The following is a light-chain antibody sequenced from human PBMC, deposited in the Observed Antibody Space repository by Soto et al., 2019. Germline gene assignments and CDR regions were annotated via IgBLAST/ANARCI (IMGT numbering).Light chain of an antibody. CDR1: SSNSGAGYD. CDR2: NNI. CDR3: QSYDSTSV. V-gene: IGLV1-40*01. J-gene: IGLJ2*01. Sequence: QSVLTQPPSVSGAPGQRVTISCTGSSSNSGAGYDVHWYQQLPGAAPRLLIYNNINRPSGVPDRFSGSKSGTSASLALTGLHAEDEADYYRQSYDSTSVFGGGTKLTVL.